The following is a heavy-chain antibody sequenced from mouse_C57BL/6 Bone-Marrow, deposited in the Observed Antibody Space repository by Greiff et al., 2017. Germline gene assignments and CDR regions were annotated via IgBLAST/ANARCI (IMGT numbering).Heavy chain of an antibody. D-gene: IGHD1-1*01. CDR1: GYTFTSYW. CDR3: ARFAITTVEGYYFDY. V-gene: IGHV1-55*01. CDR2: IYPGSGST. Sequence: QVQLKQPGAELVKPGASVKMSCKASGYTFTSYWITWVKQRPGQGLEWIGDIYPGSGSTNYNEKFKSKATLTVDPSSSTAYMQLSSLTSEDSAVYYWARFAITTVEGYYFDYWGQGTTLTVSS. J-gene: IGHJ2*01.